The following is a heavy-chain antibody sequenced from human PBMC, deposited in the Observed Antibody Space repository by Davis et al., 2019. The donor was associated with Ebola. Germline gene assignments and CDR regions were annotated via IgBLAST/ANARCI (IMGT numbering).Heavy chain of an antibody. CDR1: GFTFSSYS. CDR3: ARDPAVYCSGGSCYD. Sequence: GESLKISCAASGFTFSSYSMNWVRQAPGKGLEWVSYISSSSSTIYYADSVKGRFTISRDNAKNSLYLQMNSLRAEDTAVYYCARDPAVYCSGGSCYDWGQGTLVTVSS. D-gene: IGHD2-15*01. J-gene: IGHJ4*02. CDR2: ISSSSSTI. V-gene: IGHV3-48*04.